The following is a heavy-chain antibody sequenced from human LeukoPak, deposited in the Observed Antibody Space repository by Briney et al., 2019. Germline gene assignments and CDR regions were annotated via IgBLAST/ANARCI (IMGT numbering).Heavy chain of an antibody. CDR2: INPNSGGT. CDR1: GYTFTGYY. V-gene: IGHV1-2*02. Sequence: ASVKVSCKASGYTFTGYYMHWVRQAPGQGLEWMGWINPNSGGTNYAQKFQGRVTMTRDTSISTAYMELSRLRSDDTAVYYCARVWCSSTSCYLDYWGQGTRVTVSS. J-gene: IGHJ4*02. CDR3: ARVWCSSTSCYLDY. D-gene: IGHD2-2*01.